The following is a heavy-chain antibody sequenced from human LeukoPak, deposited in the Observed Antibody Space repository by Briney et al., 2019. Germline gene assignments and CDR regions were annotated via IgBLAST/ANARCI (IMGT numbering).Heavy chain of an antibody. D-gene: IGHD3-10*01. Sequence: PSETLSLTCAVYGGSFSGYYWSWIRQPPGKGLEWIGEINHGGSTNYNPSLKSRVTISVDTSKNQFSLKLSSVTAADTAVYYCARGSRGGVRGAPHTYYFDYWGQGTLVTVSS. CDR3: ARGSRGGVRGAPHTYYFDY. CDR1: GGSFSGYY. V-gene: IGHV4-34*01. CDR2: INHGGST. J-gene: IGHJ4*02.